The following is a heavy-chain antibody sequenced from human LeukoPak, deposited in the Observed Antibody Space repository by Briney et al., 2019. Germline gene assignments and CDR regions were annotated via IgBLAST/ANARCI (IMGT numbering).Heavy chain of an antibody. CDR3: ARATSITMVRGVIRGFDP. Sequence: ASVKVSCKASGYTFTSYGISWVRQAPGQGLEWMEWISAYNGNTNYAQKLQGRVTMTTDTSTSTAYMELRSLRSDDTAVYYCARATSITMVRGVIRGFDPWGQGTLVTVSS. CDR1: GYTFTSYG. CDR2: ISAYNGNT. J-gene: IGHJ5*02. D-gene: IGHD3-10*01. V-gene: IGHV1-18*01.